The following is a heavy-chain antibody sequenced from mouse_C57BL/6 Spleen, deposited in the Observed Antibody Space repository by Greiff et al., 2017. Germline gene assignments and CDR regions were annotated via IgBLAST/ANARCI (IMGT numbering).Heavy chain of an antibody. CDR1: GYTFTSYC. D-gene: IGHD1-1*01. Sequence: QVQLQQPGAELVRPGTSVKLSCKASGYTFTSYCMHWVKQSPGQGLEWIGVIDPSDSYTNYNQKFKGKATLTVDTSSSTAYMQLSSLTSEDSAVYYCERSAVYYCGSYLYYFDYWGQGTTLTVSS. J-gene: IGHJ2*01. CDR2: IDPSDSYT. CDR3: ERSAVYYCGSYLYYFDY. V-gene: IGHV1-59*01.